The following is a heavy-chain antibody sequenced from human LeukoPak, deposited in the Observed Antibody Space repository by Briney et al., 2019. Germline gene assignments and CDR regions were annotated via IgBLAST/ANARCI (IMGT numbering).Heavy chain of an antibody. CDR3: ARGPGYTTSEAFDI. D-gene: IGHD2-2*02. Sequence: PSETLSLTCTVSGGSISSHYWTWIRQSAGKGLEWIGRIYSSGSTNYNPSLKSRVTMSVDTSKNQLSLKLNSVTAADTAVHYCARGPGYTTSEAFDIWGQGTMVSVSS. V-gene: IGHV4-4*07. J-gene: IGHJ3*02. CDR2: IYSSGST. CDR1: GGSISSHY.